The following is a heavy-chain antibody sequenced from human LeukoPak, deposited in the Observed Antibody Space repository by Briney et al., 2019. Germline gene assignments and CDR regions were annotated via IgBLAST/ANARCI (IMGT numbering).Heavy chain of an antibody. Sequence: PGGSLRLSCAASGFTFSSYAMSWVRQAPGKGLEWVSAISGSGGSTYYADSVKGRFTISRDNSKNTLYLQMNSLRAEDTAVYYCAKDLGGYCSSTSCWGALYFDYWGQGTLVTVSS. CDR2: ISGSGGST. CDR3: AKDLGGYCSSTSCWGALYFDY. D-gene: IGHD2-2*01. V-gene: IGHV3-23*01. J-gene: IGHJ4*02. CDR1: GFTFSSYA.